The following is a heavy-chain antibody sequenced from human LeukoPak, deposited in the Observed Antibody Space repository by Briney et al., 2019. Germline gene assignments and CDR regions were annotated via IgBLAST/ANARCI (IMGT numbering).Heavy chain of an antibody. CDR1: GGSISSSSYY. J-gene: IGHJ4*02. Sequence: KPSETQSLTCTVSGGSISSSSYYWGWIRQPPGKGLEWIGSIYYSGSTYYNPSLKSRVTISVDTSKNQFSLKLSSVTAADTAVYYCARHCPAAFRYCSGGSCGYFDYWGQGTLVTVSS. CDR3: ARHCPAAFRYCSGGSCGYFDY. V-gene: IGHV4-39*01. D-gene: IGHD2-15*01. CDR2: IYYSGST.